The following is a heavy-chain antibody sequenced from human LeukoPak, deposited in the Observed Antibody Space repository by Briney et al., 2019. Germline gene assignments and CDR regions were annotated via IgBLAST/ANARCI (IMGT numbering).Heavy chain of an antibody. J-gene: IGHJ4*02. CDR1: GFTFSSYA. CDR3: ARTPDLSIYDSSGYCDY. V-gene: IGHV3-30*04. Sequence: GRSLILFCAASGFTFSSYAMHWVRQAPGKGLEWVAVISYDGSNKYYADSVKGRFTTSRDNSKSTLYLQMNSLTAEDTAVYYCARTPDLSIYDSSGYCDYWGQGTLGTVSS. CDR2: ISYDGSNK. D-gene: IGHD3-22*01.